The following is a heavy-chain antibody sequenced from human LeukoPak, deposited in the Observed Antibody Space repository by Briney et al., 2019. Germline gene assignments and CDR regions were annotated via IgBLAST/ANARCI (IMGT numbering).Heavy chain of an antibody. CDR2: IYPGDSDT. Sequence: GESLKISCKGSGYSFTSHWIGWVRQMPGKGLEWMGIIYPGDSDTRYSPSFQGQVTISADKSISTAYLQWSTLKASDTAMYYCARANAILVQDAFDIWGQGTMVTVTS. V-gene: IGHV5-51*01. CDR3: ARANAILVQDAFDI. CDR1: GYSFTSHW. J-gene: IGHJ3*02. D-gene: IGHD6-13*01.